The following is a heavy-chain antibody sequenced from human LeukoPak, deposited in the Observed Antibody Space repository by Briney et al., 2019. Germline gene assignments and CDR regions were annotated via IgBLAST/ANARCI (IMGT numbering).Heavy chain of an antibody. CDR2: IRDSGEA. V-gene: IGHV3-66*03. CDR3: ARDRAANQDWVEFDP. Sequence: GGSLRLSCAVSGFRVSDYYMSWGRQAPGKGLEWVGLIRDSGEAFYADFARGRFAISRDESENTLYLQMNSLRVEDTAVYFCARDRAANQDWVEFDPWGQGAPVIVSS. CDR1: GFRVSDYY. J-gene: IGHJ5*02. D-gene: IGHD3/OR15-3a*01.